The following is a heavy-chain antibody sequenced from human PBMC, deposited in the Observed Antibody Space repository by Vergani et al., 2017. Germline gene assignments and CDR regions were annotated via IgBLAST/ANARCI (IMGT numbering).Heavy chain of an antibody. D-gene: IGHD6-13*01. V-gene: IGHV4-38-2*01. CDR1: GYSISSGYY. Sequence: QVQLQESGPGLVKPSETLSLTCAVSGYSISSGYYWGWIRQPPGQGLEWIGSIYHSGSTYYNPSLKSRVTISVDTSKNQFSLTLSSVTAADTAVYYGARQQLVMYFVYWGQGTLVTVSS. CDR3: ARQQLVMYFVY. CDR2: IYHSGST. J-gene: IGHJ4*02.